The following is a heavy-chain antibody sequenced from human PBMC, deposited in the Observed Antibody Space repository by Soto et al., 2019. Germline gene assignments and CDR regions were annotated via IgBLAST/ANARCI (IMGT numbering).Heavy chain of an antibody. J-gene: IGHJ4*02. CDR3: ARGDSTMAFPYY. D-gene: IGHD3-10*01. Sequence: SETLSLTGTVCGGSISSGYYYWTWIRQTPGRGLEHIGYINYSESTYYNPSLQSRFTISIDTSKNQFSLKLSSVTAADTAVYYCARGDSTMAFPYYWGQGILVTVSS. V-gene: IGHV4-30-4*02. CDR2: INYSEST. CDR1: GGSISSGYYY.